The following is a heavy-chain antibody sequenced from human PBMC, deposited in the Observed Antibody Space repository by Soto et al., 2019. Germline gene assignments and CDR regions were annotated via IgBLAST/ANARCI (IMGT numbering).Heavy chain of an antibody. J-gene: IGHJ4*02. CDR2: ISVSGGNT. CDR1: GFSFSSYA. V-gene: IGHV3-23*01. D-gene: IGHD3-3*01. Sequence: GGSLRLSCAASGFSFSSYAMSWVRQAPGKGLEWVSGISVSGGNTYYADSVKGRFTISRDNSKNTLYLQMNNLRAEDTAVYYCADGGEWSFNFVYWGQGTQVTVSS. CDR3: ADGGEWSFNFVY.